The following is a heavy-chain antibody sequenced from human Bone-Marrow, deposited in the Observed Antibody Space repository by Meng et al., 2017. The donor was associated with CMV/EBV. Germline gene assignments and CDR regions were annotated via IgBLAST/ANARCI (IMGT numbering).Heavy chain of an antibody. CDR3: ARVKTGYCSSTSCYPPLYGMDV. CDR1: GYTFTSYD. CDR2: MNPNSGNT. J-gene: IGHJ6*02. Sequence: ASVKVSCKASGYTFTSYDINWVRQATGQGLERMGWMNPNSGNTGYAQKFQGRVTMTRNTSISTAYMELSSLRSEDTAVYYCARVKTGYCSSTSCYPPLYGMDVWGQGTTVTVSS. D-gene: IGHD2-2*01. V-gene: IGHV1-8*01.